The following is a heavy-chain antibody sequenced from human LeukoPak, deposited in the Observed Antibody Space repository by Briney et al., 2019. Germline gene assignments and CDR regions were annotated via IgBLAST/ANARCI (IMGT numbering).Heavy chain of an antibody. J-gene: IGHJ3*02. CDR3: ARGPYKYDGSGAFDI. V-gene: IGHV4-39*07. CDR1: GGSISSSSYF. D-gene: IGHD3-22*01. Sequence: SETLSLTCTVSGGSISSSSYFWGWIRQPPGKGLEWIGSIYYSGSTYYNPSLKSRVTISVDTSKNQFSLNLSSVTAADTAVYYCARGPYKYDGSGAFDIWGQGTMVTVSS. CDR2: IYYSGST.